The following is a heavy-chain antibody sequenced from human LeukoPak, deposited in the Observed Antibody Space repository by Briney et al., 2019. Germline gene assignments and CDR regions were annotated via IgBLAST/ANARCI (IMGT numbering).Heavy chain of an antibody. D-gene: IGHD2-2*01. CDR3: VKVTDQLLLAY. CDR2: ISSNGGST. Sequence: GGSLRLSCSASGFTFSSYAMHWVRQAPGKGLEYVSAISSNGGSTYYADSVKGRFTISRDNSKNTLYLQMSSLRADDTAVYYCVKVTDQLLLAYWGQGTLVTVSS. J-gene: IGHJ4*02. V-gene: IGHV3-64D*06. CDR1: GFTFSSYA.